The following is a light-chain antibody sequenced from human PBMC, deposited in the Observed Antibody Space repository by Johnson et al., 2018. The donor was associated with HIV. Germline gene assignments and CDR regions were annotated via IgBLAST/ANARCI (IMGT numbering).Light chain of an antibody. CDR3: ATWDSSLSADV. J-gene: IGLJ1*01. CDR1: SSKVGSDR. Sequence: QPVLTQPPSASPAPGQGMTMSSSADSSKVGSDRGFWYQQRPGTAPKLLIYENNTRPSRIPDPFAGSMSCTSASLGITALRTGVEAAYYCATWDSSLSADVFGTGTKVTVL. V-gene: IGLV1-51*02. CDR2: ENN.